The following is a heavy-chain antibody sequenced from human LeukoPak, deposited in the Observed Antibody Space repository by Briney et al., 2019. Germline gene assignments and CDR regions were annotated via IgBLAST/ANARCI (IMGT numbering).Heavy chain of an antibody. V-gene: IGHV3-21*01. CDR2: ISSSSSYI. CDR3: ARGWIEGNYGGSVRGDY. Sequence: GGSLRLSCAASGFTFSSYAMNWVRQAPGKGLEWVASISSSSSYIYYADSLKGRFTISRDNAKNSLYLQMHRLSAEDTAVSSCARGWIEGNYGGSVRGDYWGQGTLVTVSS. CDR1: GFTFSSYA. D-gene: IGHD4-23*01. J-gene: IGHJ4*02.